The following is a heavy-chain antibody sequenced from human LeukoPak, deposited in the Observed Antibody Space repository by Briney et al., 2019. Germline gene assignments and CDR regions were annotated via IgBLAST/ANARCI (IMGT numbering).Heavy chain of an antibody. V-gene: IGHV1-18*01. CDR2: ISVYNGNT. Sequence: ASVKVSCKASGYIFTSYGISWVRQAPGQGLEWMGWISVYNGNTNYPQRLQGRVTMTTDTSTTTAYMELRSLRSDDTAVYYCARKGVVAPFDPWGQGTLVTVSS. J-gene: IGHJ5*02. CDR1: GYIFTSYG. CDR3: ARKGVVAPFDP. D-gene: IGHD2-15*01.